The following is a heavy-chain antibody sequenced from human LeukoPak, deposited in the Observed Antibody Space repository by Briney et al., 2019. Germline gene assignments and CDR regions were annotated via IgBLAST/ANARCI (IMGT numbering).Heavy chain of an antibody. Sequence: ASVKVSCKASGYTFTAYYMHWVRQAPGQGPEWMGWISAYNGKTDYAQKFQGRVTMTTDTSTSTAYMELRSLRSDDTAVYYCARPDYGGNRGAFDIWGQGTMVTVSS. CDR3: ARPDYGGNRGAFDI. CDR1: GYTFTAYY. D-gene: IGHD4-23*01. V-gene: IGHV1-18*04. CDR2: ISAYNGKT. J-gene: IGHJ3*02.